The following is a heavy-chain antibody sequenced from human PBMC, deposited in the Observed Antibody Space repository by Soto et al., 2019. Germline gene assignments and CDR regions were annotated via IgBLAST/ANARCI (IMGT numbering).Heavy chain of an antibody. CDR3: ARAATAYAIVYFDY. CDR1: GFTVSSNY. Sequence: GGSLRLSCAASGFTVSSNYMSWVRQAPGKGLEWVSVIYSGGSTYYADSVKGRFTISRDNSKNTLYLQMNSLRAEDTAVYYCARAATAYAIVYFDYWGQGTLVTVSS. CDR2: IYSGGST. D-gene: IGHD2-8*01. V-gene: IGHV3-66*01. J-gene: IGHJ4*02.